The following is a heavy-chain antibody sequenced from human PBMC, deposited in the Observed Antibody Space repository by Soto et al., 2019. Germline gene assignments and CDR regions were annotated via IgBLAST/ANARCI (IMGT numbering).Heavy chain of an antibody. CDR3: APLSVSLSGPYGIHV. J-gene: IGHJ6*02. V-gene: IGHV4-39*01. CDR1: GGSISGSYYY. D-gene: IGHD2-15*01. CDR2: VFYTGLT. Sequence: SETLSLTCAVSGGSISGSYYYWGWLRQSPGKGPEWIGSVFYTGLTYYHPSLKSRVTLSVDTSKNQFSVRLNSVTASDTAVYYCAPLSVSLSGPYGIHVWGQGTTVTVSS.